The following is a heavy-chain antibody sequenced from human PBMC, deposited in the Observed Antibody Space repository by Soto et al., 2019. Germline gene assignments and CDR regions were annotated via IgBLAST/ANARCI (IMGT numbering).Heavy chain of an antibody. CDR1: GFTFSNYE. J-gene: IGHJ3*02. CDR3: AREGSSSGKDAFDI. CDR2: IATTGHT. V-gene: IGHV3-13*01. D-gene: IGHD6-25*01. Sequence: PGGSLRLSCVASGFTFSNYEMHWVRQTTGEGLEWVSAIATTGHTFYSDSVKGRFTISRENAKNSLDLQMNSLRAGDTAVYYCAREGSSSGKDAFDIWGQGTMVTVSS.